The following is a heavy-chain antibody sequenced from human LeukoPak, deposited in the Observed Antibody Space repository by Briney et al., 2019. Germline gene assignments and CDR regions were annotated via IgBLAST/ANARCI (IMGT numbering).Heavy chain of an antibody. CDR1: GYSFTSYW. J-gene: IGHJ4*02. Sequence: GESLKISCKGSGYSFTSYWMDWVRQMPGKGLEWMGSIYPGDSDTRYSPSFQGQVTISCDKSISTAYLQWSSQKASDTAMYYCARHPVDTAMVFDVYYFDYWGQGTLVTVSS. CDR2: IYPGDSDT. D-gene: IGHD5-18*01. V-gene: IGHV5-51*01. CDR3: ARHPVDTAMVFDVYYFDY.